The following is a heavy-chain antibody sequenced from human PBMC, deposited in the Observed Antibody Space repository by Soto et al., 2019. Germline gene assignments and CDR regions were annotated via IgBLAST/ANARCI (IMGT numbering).Heavy chain of an antibody. CDR2: IKGSGDNT. J-gene: IGHJ4*02. V-gene: IGHV3-23*01. D-gene: IGHD3-3*01. Sequence: GVSLRLSCAASGFTFSSNVVSWVRQAPGKGLEWVSAIKGSGDNTYYVDSVKGRFSISRDNSKNTLYLQMNSLRAEDTAIYYCAKGAYYDFWSGYTAFDCWGQGTLVTVSS. CDR3: AKGAYYDFWSGYTAFDC. CDR1: GFTFSSNV.